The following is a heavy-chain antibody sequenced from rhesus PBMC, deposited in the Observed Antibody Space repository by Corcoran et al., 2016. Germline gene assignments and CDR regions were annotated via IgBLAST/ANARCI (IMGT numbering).Heavy chain of an antibody. CDR1: GGSISGHY. D-gene: IGHD6-31*01. Sequence: QVQLQESGPGLVKPSETLSISCTVSGGSISGHYWTWIRQFPGKGLEWFGNIYGDGSSKNHNPSLQRRVTLSVDTSKNQVSLRLTSVTAADTAVYYCARQGYGSGSYGLDSWGQGVGVTVSP. J-gene: IGHJ6*01. V-gene: IGHV4S11*01. CDR3: ARQGYGSGSYGLDS. CDR2: IYGDGSSK.